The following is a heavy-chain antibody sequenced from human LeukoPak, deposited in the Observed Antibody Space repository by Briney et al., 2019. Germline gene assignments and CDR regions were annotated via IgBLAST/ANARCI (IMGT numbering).Heavy chain of an antibody. CDR3: AREWREITMTRPRDY. Sequence: GRSLRLSCAASGFTFSSYAMHWVGQAPGKGLEWVAFISYDGSNKYYADSVKGRFTISRDNSKNTLYLQMNSLRAEDTAVYYCAREWREITMTRPRDYWGQGTLVTVSS. J-gene: IGHJ4*02. CDR1: GFTFSSYA. D-gene: IGHD3-22*01. V-gene: IGHV3-30-3*01. CDR2: ISYDGSNK.